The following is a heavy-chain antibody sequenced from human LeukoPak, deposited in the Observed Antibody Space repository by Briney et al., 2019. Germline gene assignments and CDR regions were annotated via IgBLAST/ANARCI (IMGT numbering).Heavy chain of an antibody. CDR1: GGSISSYY. CDR3: ARGGANWGATDY. CDR2: TYYSGST. D-gene: IGHD7-27*01. V-gene: IGHV4-59*01. Sequence: ASETLSLTCTVSGGSISSYYWSWIRQPPGKGLEWIGYTYYSGSTNYNPSLKSRVTISVDTSKNQFSLKLSSVTAADTAVYYCARGGANWGATDYWGQGTLVTVSS. J-gene: IGHJ4*02.